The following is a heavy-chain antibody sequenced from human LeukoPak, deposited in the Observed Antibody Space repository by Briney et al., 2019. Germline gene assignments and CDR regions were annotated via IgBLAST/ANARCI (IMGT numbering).Heavy chain of an antibody. V-gene: IGHV3-30*02. CDR2: TRYDGRKE. CDR1: GFTFSTYG. Sequence: PGGSLRLSCAASGFTFSTYGIHWVRQAPGKGLEWVALTRYDGRKEYYADSVKGRFTISRDISKNTVYLQMNSLRAEDTAVYHCATLPGGYCSRVSCSDAFSLWGQGTMVAVSS. J-gene: IGHJ3*01. D-gene: IGHD2-2*03. CDR3: ATLPGGYCSRVSCSDAFSL.